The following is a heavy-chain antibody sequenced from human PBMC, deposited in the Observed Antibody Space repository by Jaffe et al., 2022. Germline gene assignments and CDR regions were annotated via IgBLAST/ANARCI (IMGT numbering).Heavy chain of an antibody. CDR1: GGSISSYY. Sequence: QVQLQESGPGLVKPSETLSLTCTVSGGSISSYYWSWIRQPPGKGLEWIGYIYYSGSTNYNPSLKSRVTISVDTSKNQFSLKLSSVTAADTAVYYCARVMITFGGVMGFDYWGQGTLVTVSS. CDR2: IYYSGST. CDR3: ARVMITFGGVMGFDY. D-gene: IGHD3-16*01. J-gene: IGHJ4*02. V-gene: IGHV4-59*01.